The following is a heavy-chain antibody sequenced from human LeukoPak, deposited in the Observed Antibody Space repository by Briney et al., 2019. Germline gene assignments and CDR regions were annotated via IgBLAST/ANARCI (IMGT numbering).Heavy chain of an antibody. Sequence: PGGSLRLSCTASGVPFSNVWVTWVRQVPGKGLEWVGRIRRYGYGGTTDYAASVKGRFIISRDDSKDTVYLQMDSLKIEDTAVYYCSTVGGHNDIWLGNYYGYWGPGTPVSVSS. CDR2: IRRYGYGGTT. D-gene: IGHD3-3*01. CDR3: STVGGHNDIWLGNYYGY. CDR1: GVPFSNVW. J-gene: IGHJ4*02. V-gene: IGHV3-15*01.